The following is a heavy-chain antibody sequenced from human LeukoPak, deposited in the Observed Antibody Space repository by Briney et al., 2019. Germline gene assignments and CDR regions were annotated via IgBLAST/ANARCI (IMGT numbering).Heavy chain of an antibody. CDR2: IIPILGIA. V-gene: IGHV1-69*04. CDR1: GGTFSSYA. Sequence: GASVKVSCKASGGTFSSYAISWVRQAPGQGLEWMGRIIPILGIANYAQKFQGRVTITADESTSTAYMELSSLRSEDTAVYYCARAITIFGVVIPDLYYYYMDVWGKGTTVTVSS. CDR3: ARAITIFGVVIPDLYYYYMDV. D-gene: IGHD3-3*01. J-gene: IGHJ6*03.